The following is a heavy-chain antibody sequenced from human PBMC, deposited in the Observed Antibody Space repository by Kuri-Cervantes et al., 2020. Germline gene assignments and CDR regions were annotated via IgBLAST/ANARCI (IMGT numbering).Heavy chain of an antibody. V-gene: IGHV1-46*01. J-gene: IGHJ6*02. CDR2: INPSGGST. CDR3: VRVFQQLVTNYYYYGMDV. D-gene: IGHD6-13*01. Sequence: ASVKVSCKASGYTFTSYYMHWVRQAPGQGLEWMGIINPSGGSTSYAQKFQGRVTMTTDTSTSTAYMELRSLRSDDTAVYYCVRVFQQLVTNYYYYGMDVWGQGTTVTVSS. CDR1: GYTFTSYY.